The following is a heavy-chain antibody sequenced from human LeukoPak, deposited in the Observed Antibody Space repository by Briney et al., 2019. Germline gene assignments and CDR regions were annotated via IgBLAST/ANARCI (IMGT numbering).Heavy chain of an antibody. D-gene: IGHD3-22*01. CDR2: ISSNGGST. CDR3: VKDQDYYDSSGYSLEYFQH. CDR1: GFTFSSYA. Sequence: GGSLRLSCSASGFTFSSYAMHWVRQAPGKGLEYVSAISSNGGSTYYADSVKGRFTISRDNSKNTLHLQMSSLRAEDTAVYYCVKDQDYYDSSGYSLEYFQHWGQGTLVTVSS. V-gene: IGHV3-64D*06. J-gene: IGHJ1*01.